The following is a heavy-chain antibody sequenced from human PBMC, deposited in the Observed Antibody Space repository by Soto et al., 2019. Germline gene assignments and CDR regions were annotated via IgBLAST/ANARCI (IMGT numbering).Heavy chain of an antibody. V-gene: IGHV4-34*01. CDR1: GGSFSGYY. J-gene: IGHJ6*03. CDR3: ARPLYSLRRNPYYYMDV. Sequence: PSETLSLTCAVYGGSFSGYYWSWIRQPPGKGLEWIGEINHSGSTNYNPSLKSRVTISVDTSKNQFSLKLSSVTAAGTAVYYCARPLYSLRRNPYYYMDVWGKGTTVTVSS. CDR2: INHSGST. D-gene: IGHD3-16*01.